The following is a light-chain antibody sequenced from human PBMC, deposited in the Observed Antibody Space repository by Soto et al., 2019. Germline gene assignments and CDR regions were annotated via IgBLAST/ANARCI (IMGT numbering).Light chain of an antibody. CDR3: QQRANWPLTT. V-gene: IGKV3-11*01. CDR1: QSVSSSY. Sequence: EIVLTQSPATLSLSPGERATLSCRAIQSVSSSYLAWYQQKPGQAPRLLIYGASNRATGIPARFSGSGSGTDFTLTIRSLEPEDFAIYYCQQRANWPLTTFGHGTRLEI. J-gene: IGKJ5*01. CDR2: GAS.